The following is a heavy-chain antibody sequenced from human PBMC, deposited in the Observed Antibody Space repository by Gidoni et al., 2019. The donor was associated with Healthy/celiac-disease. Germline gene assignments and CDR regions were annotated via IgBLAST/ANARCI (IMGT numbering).Heavy chain of an antibody. Sequence: QVQLVESGGCLVKPGRSLRLSCAASGFTFSTSYMSWIRQAPGKGLGWVSYISSSGSTIDYADSVKGRFTISRDNAKNSLYLQMNSLRAEDTAVYYCARILFIGYSYGPYYFDYWGQGTLVTVSS. V-gene: IGHV3-11*01. CDR2: ISSSGSTI. CDR1: GFTFSTSY. D-gene: IGHD5-18*01. J-gene: IGHJ4*02. CDR3: ARILFIGYSYGPYYFDY.